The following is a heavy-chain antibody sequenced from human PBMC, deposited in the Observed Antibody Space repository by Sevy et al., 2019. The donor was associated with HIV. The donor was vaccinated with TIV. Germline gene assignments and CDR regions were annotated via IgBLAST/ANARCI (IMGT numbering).Heavy chain of an antibody. V-gene: IGHV3-23*01. CDR2: ISGSGGST. CDR1: GFTFSSYA. CDR3: AKGPYVWGSYRHGYFDY. D-gene: IGHD3-16*02. Sequence: GGSLRLSCAASGFTFSSYAISWVRQAPGKGLGWVSAISGSGGSTYYADSVKGRFTISRDNSKNTLYLQMNSLRAEDTAVYYCAKGPYVWGSYRHGYFDYWGQGTLVTVSS. J-gene: IGHJ4*02.